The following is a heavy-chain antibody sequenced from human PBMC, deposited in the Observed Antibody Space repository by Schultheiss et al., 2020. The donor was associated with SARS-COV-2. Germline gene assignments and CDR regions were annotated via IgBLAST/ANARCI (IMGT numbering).Heavy chain of an antibody. J-gene: IGHJ4*02. V-gene: IGHV3-30*01. D-gene: IGHD6-13*01. Sequence: GGSLRLSCAASGFTFSSYAMHWVRQAPGKGLEWVAVISYDGSNKYYADSVKGRFTISRDNSKNTLYLQMNSLRAEDTAVYYCARGTLAAAGGGVDYWGLGTLVTVSS. CDR1: GFTFSSYA. CDR3: ARGTLAAAGGGVDY. CDR2: ISYDGSNK.